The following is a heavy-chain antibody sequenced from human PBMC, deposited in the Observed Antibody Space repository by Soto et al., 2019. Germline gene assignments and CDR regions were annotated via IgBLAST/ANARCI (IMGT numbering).Heavy chain of an antibody. Sequence: QVQLVQSGAEVKKPGSSVKVSCKASGGTFSSYAISWVRQAPGQGLEWMGGIIPIFGTANYAQKFQGRVTITADESTSTGYMEVSSLGAEDTAVYYWGREGGSMVRGVNPLDYWGQGTLVTVSS. CDR2: IIPIFGTA. V-gene: IGHV1-69*01. CDR1: GGTFSSYA. CDR3: GREGGSMVRGVNPLDY. D-gene: IGHD3-10*01. J-gene: IGHJ4*01.